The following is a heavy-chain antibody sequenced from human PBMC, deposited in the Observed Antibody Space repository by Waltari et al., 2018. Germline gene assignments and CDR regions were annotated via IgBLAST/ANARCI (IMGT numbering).Heavy chain of an antibody. J-gene: IGHJ4*02. CDR1: GFSLSTHGVG. D-gene: IGHD6-13*01. V-gene: IGHV2-5*02. Sequence: QITLQESGPTLVKPTQTLTLTCTFSGFSLSTHGVGVGWSRQPPGKALEWLAVIYYDDDRRFSPSLKNRLTITKDTSKNQVVLTMTNMDAVDTATDFCARRCIPASGTFDYWGQGTLVTVSS. CDR2: IYYDDDR. CDR3: ARRCIPASGTFDY.